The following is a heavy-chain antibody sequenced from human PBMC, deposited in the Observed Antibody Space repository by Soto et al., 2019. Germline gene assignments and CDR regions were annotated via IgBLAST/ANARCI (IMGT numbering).Heavy chain of an antibody. V-gene: IGHV3-23*01. D-gene: IGHD3-3*01. CDR3: AKDPGGYYWDNWFDP. CDR2: ISGSGGST. Sequence: GGSLRLSCAASGFTFSSYAMSWVRQAPGKGLEWVSAISGSGGSTYYADSVKGRFTISRDNSKNTLYLQMNSLRAEDTAVYHCAKDPGGYYWDNWFDPWGQGTLVTVSS. J-gene: IGHJ5*02. CDR1: GFTFSSYA.